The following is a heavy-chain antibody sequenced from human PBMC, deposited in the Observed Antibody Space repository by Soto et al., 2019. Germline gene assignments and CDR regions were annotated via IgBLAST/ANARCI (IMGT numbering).Heavy chain of an antibody. CDR3: ARHPDY. CDR1: GGSFSGYY. CDR2: INHSGST. J-gene: IGHJ4*02. Sequence: ASETLSLTCAVYGGSFSGYYWSWIRQPPGKGLEWIGEINHSGSTNYNPSLKSRVTISVDTSKNQFSLKLSSVTAADTAVYYCARHPDYWGQLTLVTVSS. V-gene: IGHV4-34*01.